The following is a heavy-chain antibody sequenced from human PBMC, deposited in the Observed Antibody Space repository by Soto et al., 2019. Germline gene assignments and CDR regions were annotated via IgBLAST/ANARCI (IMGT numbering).Heavy chain of an antibody. Sequence: QVQLVQSGAEVKKPGSSVKVSCKASGGTFSSYTISWVRQAPGQGLEWMGRIIPILGIANYAQKFQGRVTITADKSTSTAYMELSSLGSEDTAVYYCGVVVVTATTFAEYFQHWGQGTLVTVSS. V-gene: IGHV1-69*02. CDR2: IIPILGIA. CDR1: GGTFSSYT. J-gene: IGHJ1*01. D-gene: IGHD2-21*02. CDR3: GVVVVTATTFAEYFQH.